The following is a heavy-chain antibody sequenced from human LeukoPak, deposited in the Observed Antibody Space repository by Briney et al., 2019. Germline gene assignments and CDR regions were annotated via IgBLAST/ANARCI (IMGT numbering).Heavy chain of an antibody. CDR1: GFNFSTYS. J-gene: IGHJ6*03. Sequence: GGSLRLSCAASGFNFSTYSMHWVRQAPGKGLEWVSSISTGSGYIYYADSVKGRFTISRDNAKKSLYLQMNNLRGEDTAVYYCATGYFYYYCMDVWGRGTTVTVSS. V-gene: IGHV3-21*01. CDR2: ISTGSGYI. CDR3: ATGYFYYYCMDV.